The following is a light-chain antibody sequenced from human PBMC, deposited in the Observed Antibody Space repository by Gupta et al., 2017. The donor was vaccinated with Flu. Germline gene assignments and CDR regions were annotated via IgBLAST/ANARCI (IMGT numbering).Light chain of an antibody. V-gene: IGLV2-11*01. Sequence: QSALTQPRSVSGSPGPSVTISCTGTSSDVGGHNYVSLHQHHPGTAPKFLIYDVTRRPAGAPDRFSASKSGKTALPTISGLHAEEDAYYYCCSDASSYTYVFGTGTKVTVL. J-gene: IGLJ1*01. CDR2: DVT. CDR3: CSDASSYTYV. CDR1: SSDVGGHNY.